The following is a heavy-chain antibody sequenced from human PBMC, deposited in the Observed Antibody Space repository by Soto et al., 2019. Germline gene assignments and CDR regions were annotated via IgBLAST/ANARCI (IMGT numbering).Heavy chain of an antibody. CDR2: INPSGGST. J-gene: IGHJ6*02. Sequence: QVQLVQSGAEVKKPGASVKVSCKASGYTFTSYYMHWVRQAPGQGLEWMGIINPSGGSTSYAQKFQGRVTMTRDTSTSTVYMELSSLRSEDTAVYYCARVTRPLNRYSYGLPYYYGMDVWGQGTTVTVSS. V-gene: IGHV1-46*01. CDR1: GYTFTSYY. CDR3: ARVTRPLNRYSYGLPYYYGMDV. D-gene: IGHD5-18*01.